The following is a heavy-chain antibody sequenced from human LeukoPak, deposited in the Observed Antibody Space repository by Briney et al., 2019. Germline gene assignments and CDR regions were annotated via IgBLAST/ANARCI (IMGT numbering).Heavy chain of an antibody. Sequence: GGSLRLSCVGSGFTFSSYAMNWVRQAPGKGLVWVSSISSNNNIYYADSVKGRFTISRDNAKNSLSLQMNSLRGEDTAVYYCGREDCNNVRCYGASDAWGQGTLVTVSS. CDR1: GFTFSSYA. CDR3: GREDCNNVRCYGASDA. V-gene: IGHV3-69-1*01. J-gene: IGHJ5*02. D-gene: IGHD2-2*01. CDR2: ISSNNNI.